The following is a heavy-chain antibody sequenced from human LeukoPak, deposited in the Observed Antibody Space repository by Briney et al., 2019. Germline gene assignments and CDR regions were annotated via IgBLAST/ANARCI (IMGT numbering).Heavy chain of an antibody. CDR1: GFTFSSYG. Sequence: GGSLRLSCAASGFTFSSYGMSWVRQAPGKGLEWVSAISGSGGSTYYADSVKGRFTISRDNSKNTLYLQMNSLRAEDTAVYYCARGRCSGGSCYSERGYFQHWGQGTLVTVSS. V-gene: IGHV3-23*01. J-gene: IGHJ1*01. D-gene: IGHD2-15*01. CDR2: ISGSGGST. CDR3: ARGRCSGGSCYSERGYFQH.